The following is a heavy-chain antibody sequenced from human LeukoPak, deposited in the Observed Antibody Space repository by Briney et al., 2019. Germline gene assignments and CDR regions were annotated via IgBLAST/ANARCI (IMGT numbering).Heavy chain of an antibody. V-gene: IGHV3-48*03. Sequence: PGGSLRLSCTASGFTFSSYETNWVRQAPGKGLEWVSYISISGSIIYYADSVKGRFTISRDNAKNSLYLQMNSLRAEDTAVYYCASPTDLSDYWGQGTLVTVSS. J-gene: IGHJ4*02. CDR3: ASPTDLSDY. CDR2: ISISGSII. D-gene: IGHD1-14*01. CDR1: GFTFSSYE.